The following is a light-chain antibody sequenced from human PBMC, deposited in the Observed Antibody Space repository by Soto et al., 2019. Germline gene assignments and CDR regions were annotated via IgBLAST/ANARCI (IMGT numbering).Light chain of an antibody. J-gene: IGKJ4*01. CDR3: QQYYSTPLT. Sequence: DIVMTQSPDSLAVSLGERATIDCKSSQSVLYSSNNKNYLAWYRQKPGQPPKLLIYWASTRESGVPDRNSGSGSGTDFTLTIDSLQAEDVAVYYCQQYYSTPLTFGGGTNVEIK. CDR2: WAS. CDR1: QSVLYSSNNKNY. V-gene: IGKV4-1*01.